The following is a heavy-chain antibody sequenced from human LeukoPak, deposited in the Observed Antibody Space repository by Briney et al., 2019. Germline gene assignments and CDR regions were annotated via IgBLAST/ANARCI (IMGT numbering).Heavy chain of an antibody. V-gene: IGHV3-7*01. CDR3: AREKFDS. J-gene: IGHJ5*01. Sequence: GGSLRLSCAASGFSFSSYWMSWVRQAPGKGLEWVANIKQDGSAKYYVDSVKGRFTISRDNSGNIISLQMNNLTTEDTAIYYCAREKFDSWGQGALVTVSP. CDR1: GFSFSSYW. CDR2: IKQDGSAK.